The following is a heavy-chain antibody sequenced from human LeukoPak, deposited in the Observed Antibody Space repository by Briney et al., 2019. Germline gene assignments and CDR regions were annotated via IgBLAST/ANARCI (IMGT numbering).Heavy chain of an antibody. V-gene: IGHV3-30*02. CDR2: IQDDGSNK. D-gene: IGHD5-12*01. J-gene: IGHJ4*02. Sequence: GGSLILSCAASGFTFSSYGMHWVRQAPGKGLEWVTFIQDDGSNKYYADSVEGRFTISRDKSKNTLYLHMNSLRAEDTAIYYCAKDHPPGIVAIGIFDYWGQGTLVTVSS. CDR1: GFTFSSYG. CDR3: AKDHPPGIVAIGIFDY.